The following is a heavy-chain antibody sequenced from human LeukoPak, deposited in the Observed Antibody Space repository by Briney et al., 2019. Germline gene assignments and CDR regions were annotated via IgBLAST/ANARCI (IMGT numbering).Heavy chain of an antibody. CDR1: GGSISGYY. V-gene: IGHV4-59*01. CDR3: ATGGYCSSTSCYGPRWFDP. CDR2: IYYSGSV. Sequence: SETLSLTCTVSGGSISGYYWSWIRQPPGEGLEWIGYIYYSGSVNYNPSLKSRVTISVDTSKNQCSLKLNSVTAADTAVYYCATGGYCSSTSCYGPRWFDPWGQGTLVTVSS. D-gene: IGHD2-2*01. J-gene: IGHJ5*02.